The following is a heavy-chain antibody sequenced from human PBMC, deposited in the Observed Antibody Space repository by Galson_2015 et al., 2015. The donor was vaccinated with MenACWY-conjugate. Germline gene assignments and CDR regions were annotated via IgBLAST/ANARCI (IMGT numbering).Heavy chain of an antibody. CDR1: GFSLSTSGVG. D-gene: IGHD2-15*01. CDR3: SRTGATPGDY. CDR2: IYWDDDK. V-gene: IGHV2-5*02. Sequence: PALVKPTQTLTLTCTFSGFSLSTSGVGVGWIRQPPGKALEWLALIYWDDDKRYSPSRRSRLTITKDTSKNHVVLTMTNMDPVDTATYYCSRTGATPGDYWGQGTLVTVSS. J-gene: IGHJ4*02.